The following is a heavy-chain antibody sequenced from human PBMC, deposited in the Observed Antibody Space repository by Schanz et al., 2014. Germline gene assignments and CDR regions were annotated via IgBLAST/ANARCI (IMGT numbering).Heavy chain of an antibody. CDR2: IIPVLAIA. CDR3: ASSGAGYSSSWDFDY. CDR1: GGTFSSYT. J-gene: IGHJ4*02. V-gene: IGHV1-69*02. Sequence: QVQLVQSGAEGKKPGSSVKVSCTASGGTFSSYTISWIRQAPGQGLEWMGRIIPVLAIADYAQKFQGRVTITADKSTFTAYMDVSSLRSEDTAVYYCASSGAGYSSSWDFDYWGQGTLXTVSS. D-gene: IGHD6-13*01.